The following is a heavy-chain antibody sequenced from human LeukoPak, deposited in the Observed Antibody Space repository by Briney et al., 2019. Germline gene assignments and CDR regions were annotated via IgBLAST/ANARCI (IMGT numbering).Heavy chain of an antibody. CDR3: ARGEWELLANWFDP. J-gene: IGHJ5*02. V-gene: IGHV4-39*01. Sequence: SETLSLTCTVSGGSISRSSYYWGWIRQPPGKGLEWIGSIYYSGSTYYNPSLKSRVTISVDTSKNQISLKLSSVTAADTAVYYCARGEWELLANWFDPWGQGTLVTVSS. D-gene: IGHD1-26*01. CDR2: IYYSGST. CDR1: GGSISRSSYY.